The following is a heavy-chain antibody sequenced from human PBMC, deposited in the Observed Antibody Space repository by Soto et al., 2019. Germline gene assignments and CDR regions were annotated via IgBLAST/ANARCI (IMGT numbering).Heavy chain of an antibody. CDR1: GLIFSSYG. V-gene: IGHV3-33*01. Sequence: GGSLRLSCAASGLIFSSYGMHWVRQAPGKGLEWVAVIGYDGSDKYYADPVKGRFTISRDNSKNTLYLQMNSVRAEDTSVYYCARVDCSGGSCCSGYIDYWGQGTLVTVSS. CDR2: IGYDGSDK. CDR3: ARVDCSGGSCCSGYIDY. D-gene: IGHD2-15*01. J-gene: IGHJ4*02.